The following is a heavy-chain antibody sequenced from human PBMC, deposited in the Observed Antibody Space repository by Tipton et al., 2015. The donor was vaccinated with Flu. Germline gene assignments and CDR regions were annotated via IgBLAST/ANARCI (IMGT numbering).Heavy chain of an antibody. J-gene: IGHJ4*02. Sequence: TLSLTCTVSGDSISSYYWSWIRQPPGKRLEWIGYIYSNGSTNYNPSLKSRVTISPDTSKNQFSLKLSSVTAADTAVYYCAREGRSSSWYEGGDYWGQGTLVTVSS. D-gene: IGHD6-13*01. CDR2: IYSNGST. CDR3: AREGRSSSWYEGGDY. CDR1: GDSISSYY. V-gene: IGHV4-59*12.